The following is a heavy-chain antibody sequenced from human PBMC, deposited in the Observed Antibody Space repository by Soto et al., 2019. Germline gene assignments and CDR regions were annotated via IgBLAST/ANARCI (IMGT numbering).Heavy chain of an antibody. CDR1: GFTFSSYG. J-gene: IGHJ6*02. CDR3: ARVVSGLGYYYGMDV. V-gene: IGHV3-33*01. Sequence: GGSLRLSCAAAGFTFSSYGMHWVRQAPGKGLEWVAVIWYDGSNKYYADSVKGRFTISRDNSKNTLYLQMNSLRAEDTAVYYCARVVSGLGYYYGMDVWGQGTTVTVS. CDR2: IWYDGSNK. D-gene: IGHD2-21*01.